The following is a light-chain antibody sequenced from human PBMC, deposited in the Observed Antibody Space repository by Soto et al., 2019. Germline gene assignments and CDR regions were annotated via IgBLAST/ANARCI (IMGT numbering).Light chain of an antibody. Sequence: SVLTQPASVSGSPGQSITISCTGTSSDVGGYNYVSWYQQHPVKAPKLMIYDVTNRPSGVSDRFSGSKPGNTASLTISGLQAEDEADYYCSSYTSSSTPYVFGTGTRSPS. CDR1: SSDVGGYNY. J-gene: IGLJ1*01. CDR3: SSYTSSSTPYV. CDR2: DVT. V-gene: IGLV2-14*01.